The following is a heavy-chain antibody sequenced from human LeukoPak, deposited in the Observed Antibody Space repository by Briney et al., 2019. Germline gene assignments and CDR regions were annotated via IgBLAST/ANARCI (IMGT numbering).Heavy chain of an antibody. CDR1: GGTFSSYA. Sequence: ASVKVSCKASGGTFSSYAISWVRQAPGQGLEWMGRIIPIFGTANYAQKFQGRVTITADKSTSTAYMELSSLRSEDTAVYYCGRGDYYDSRGCDYWGQGTLVTVSS. CDR2: IIPIFGTA. CDR3: GRGDYYDSRGCDY. J-gene: IGHJ4*02. V-gene: IGHV1-69*06. D-gene: IGHD3-22*01.